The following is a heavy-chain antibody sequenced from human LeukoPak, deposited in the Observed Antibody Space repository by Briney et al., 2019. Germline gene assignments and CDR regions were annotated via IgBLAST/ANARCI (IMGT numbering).Heavy chain of an antibody. CDR3: ARGRSDRNYVVDY. CDR2: INHSGST. V-gene: IGHV4-34*01. J-gene: IGHJ4*02. Sequence: SETLSLTCAVYGGPFSGYYWSWIRQPPGKGLEWIGEINHSGSTNYNPSLKSRVTISVDTSKNQFSLKLSSVTAADTAVYYCARGRSDRNYVVDYWGQGTLVTVSS. CDR1: GGPFSGYY. D-gene: IGHD4-11*01.